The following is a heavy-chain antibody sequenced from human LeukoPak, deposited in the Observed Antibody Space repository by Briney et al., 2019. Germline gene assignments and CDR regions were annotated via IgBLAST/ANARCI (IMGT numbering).Heavy chain of an antibody. CDR2: INPNSGGT. D-gene: IGHD4-17*01. V-gene: IGHV1-2*02. CDR3: ASYFHMTTVTTGHYGMDV. CDR1: GYTFTGYY. Sequence: ASVKVSCKASGYTFTGYYMHWVRQAPGQGLEWMGWINPNSGGTNYAQKFQGRVTMTRDTSISTAYMELSRLRSDDTAVYYCASYFHMTTVTTGHYGMDVWGQGTTVTVSS. J-gene: IGHJ6*02.